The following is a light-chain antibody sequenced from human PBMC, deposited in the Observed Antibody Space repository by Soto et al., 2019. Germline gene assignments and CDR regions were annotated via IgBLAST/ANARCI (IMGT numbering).Light chain of an antibody. Sequence: QSALTQPASVSGSPGQSITISCTGTSSDVGGYKYVSWYQLHPGTAPKLVIYDVTNRPSGVSNLFSGSKSGNTASLTISGLQAEDEADYFCSSYTSTSTLVGTGTKVTVL. CDR1: SSDVGGYKY. V-gene: IGLV2-14*01. CDR3: SSYTSTSTL. J-gene: IGLJ1*01. CDR2: DVT.